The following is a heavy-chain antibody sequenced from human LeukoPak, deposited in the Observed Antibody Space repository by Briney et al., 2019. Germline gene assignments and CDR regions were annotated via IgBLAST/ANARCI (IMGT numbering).Heavy chain of an antibody. D-gene: IGHD6-19*01. CDR1: GGTFSSYA. Sequence: SVKVSCKASGGTFSSYAISWVRQAPGQGLEWMGGIIPIFGTANYAQKFQGRVTITADESTSTAYMELSSLRSEDTAVYYCARNRGYSSGWYVYWGQGTLVTVSS. V-gene: IGHV1-69*13. CDR2: IIPIFGTA. CDR3: ARNRGYSSGWYVY. J-gene: IGHJ4*02.